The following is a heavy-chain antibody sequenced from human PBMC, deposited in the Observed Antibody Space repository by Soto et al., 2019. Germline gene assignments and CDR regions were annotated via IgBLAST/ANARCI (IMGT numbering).Heavy chain of an antibody. J-gene: IGHJ6*02. V-gene: IGHV5-51*01. CDR2: IYPGDSDT. CDR1: GYSFTTYW. Sequence: GESLKISCKGSGYSFTTYWIGWIRQMPGKGLEGMVIIYPGDSDTRYSPSFQGQVTISADKSINTTYLQWSSLKASDTAIYYCARQAAAGKYYYAMDVWGQGTTVTVSS. D-gene: IGHD6-13*01. CDR3: ARQAAAGKYYYAMDV.